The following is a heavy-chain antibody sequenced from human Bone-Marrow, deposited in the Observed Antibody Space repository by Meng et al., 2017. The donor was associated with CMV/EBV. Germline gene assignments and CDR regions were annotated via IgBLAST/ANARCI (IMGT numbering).Heavy chain of an antibody. CDR1: ALTFSSND. V-gene: IGHV1-2*02. CDR2: INPKSGGT. J-gene: IGHJ4*02. CDR3: AREASCSSTSCYTMVYFDY. Sequence: GESLKISCAASALTFSSNDLHWVRPAPGQGLEWMGWINPKSGGTNYAQRFQGRVTMTRDTSISTAYMELSRLRSDDTAVYYCAREASCSSTSCYTMVYFDYWGQGTLVTVSS. D-gene: IGHD2-2*02.